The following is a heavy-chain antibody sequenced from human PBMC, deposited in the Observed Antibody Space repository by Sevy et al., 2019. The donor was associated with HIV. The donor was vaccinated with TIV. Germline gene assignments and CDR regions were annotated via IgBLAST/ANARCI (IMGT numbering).Heavy chain of an antibody. D-gene: IGHD6-19*01. Sequence: ASVKVSCKASGGTFSSYAISWVRQAPGQGLEWMGGIIPIFGTANYAQKFQGRVTITADESTSTAYMGLSSLRSEDTAVYYCARGKRAVAGTGGFDYWGQGTLVTVSS. CDR2: IIPIFGTA. J-gene: IGHJ4*02. CDR3: ARGKRAVAGTGGFDY. CDR1: GGTFSSYA. V-gene: IGHV1-69*13.